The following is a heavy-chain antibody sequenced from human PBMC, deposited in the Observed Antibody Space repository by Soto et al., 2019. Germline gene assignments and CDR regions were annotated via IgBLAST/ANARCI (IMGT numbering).Heavy chain of an antibody. J-gene: IGHJ2*01. CDR1: GGSISSTNW. CDR3: VRDGGGYFDL. V-gene: IGHV4-4*02. CDR2: IFHSGTT. Sequence: QVQLQESGPGLVKPSGTLSLTCAVSGGSISSTNWWSWVRQPPGKGLEWIGEIFHSGTTHYNPSLKSRVTISLDKSKNHFSLNLSSVTAADTAVYYCVRDGGGYFDLWGRGTLVTVSS. D-gene: IGHD3-10*01.